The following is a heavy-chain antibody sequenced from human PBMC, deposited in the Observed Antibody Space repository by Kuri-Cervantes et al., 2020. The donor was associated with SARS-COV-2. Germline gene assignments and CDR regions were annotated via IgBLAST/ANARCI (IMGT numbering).Heavy chain of an antibody. CDR2: INHSGST. CDR3: ARALRFIAARQVGSYYYYGMDV. D-gene: IGHD6-13*01. J-gene: IGHJ6*02. CDR1: GGSFSDYY. V-gene: IGHV4-34*01. Sequence: ESLKISCAVYGGSFSDYYWSWIRQPPGKGLEWIGEINHSGSTNYNPSLKSRVTISVDTSKNQISLKLSSVTAADTAVYYCARALRFIAARQVGSYYYYGMDVWGQGTTVTVSS.